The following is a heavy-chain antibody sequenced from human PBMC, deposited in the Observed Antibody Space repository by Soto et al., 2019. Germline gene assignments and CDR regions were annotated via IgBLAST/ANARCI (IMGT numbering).Heavy chain of an antibody. D-gene: IGHD6-13*01. Sequence: LRLSFEASGFTFSSYWMSWVRQAPGKGLEWVANIKLDGSERYYVDSVRGRFTISRDNAKNSLFLQMDSLRAEDTAVYYCARAVKLAVPAATGYFDFWGQGTLVTVS. CDR1: GFTFSSYW. CDR2: IKLDGSER. CDR3: ARAVKLAVPAATGYFDF. J-gene: IGHJ4*03. V-gene: IGHV3-7*03.